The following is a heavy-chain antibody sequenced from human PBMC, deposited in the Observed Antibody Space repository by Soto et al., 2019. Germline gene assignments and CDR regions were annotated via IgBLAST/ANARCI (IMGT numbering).Heavy chain of an antibody. J-gene: IGHJ4*02. D-gene: IGHD3-22*01. CDR2: LYYGRSA. CDR3: ALRSMAVVPEY. Sequence: QVQLQESGPGLVKPSETLSLTCAVSGDSISSYYCMGIRQPPGKGLESIGYLYYGRSANYNPSLKSRVTLAVDTSTNQCSLTLSSITAADTAVYYCALRSMAVVPEYWGQGTLVTVSS. V-gene: IGHV4-59*01. CDR1: GDSISSYY.